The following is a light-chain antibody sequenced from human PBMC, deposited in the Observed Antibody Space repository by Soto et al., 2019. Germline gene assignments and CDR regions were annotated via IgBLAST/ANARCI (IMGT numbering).Light chain of an antibody. CDR3: QSYDSSLSGSAYV. V-gene: IGLV1-40*01. CDR2: GNS. Sequence: QSVLTQPPSVSGAPGKRFTISCTGSSSNIGAGYDVHWYQQLPGTAPKLLIYGNSNRPSGVPDRFSGSKSGTSASLAITGLQAEDEADYYCQSYDSSLSGSAYVFGTGTKVTVL. CDR1: SSNIGAGYD. J-gene: IGLJ1*01.